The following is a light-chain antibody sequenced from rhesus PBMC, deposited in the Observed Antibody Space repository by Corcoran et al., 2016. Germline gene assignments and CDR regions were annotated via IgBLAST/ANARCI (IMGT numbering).Light chain of an antibody. J-gene: IGKJ4*01. CDR2: KAS. V-gene: IGKV1-22*01. CDR1: QSISSW. Sequence: DIQMTQSPSSLSASVGDTVTITCRASQSISSWLDWYQQKPGKAPKLLIYKASSLQSGVPSRFTGRGSGTDCTLTISSLQPEDFATYYCLQYDSSPLIFGGGTKVELK. CDR3: LQYDSSPLI.